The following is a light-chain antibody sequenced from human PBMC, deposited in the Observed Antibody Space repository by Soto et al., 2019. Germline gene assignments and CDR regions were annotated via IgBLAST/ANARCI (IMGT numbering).Light chain of an antibody. CDR3: GTWDSRLSAYV. V-gene: IGLV1-51*01. CDR2: DNN. Sequence: SVLTQPPSVSSTPGQKVTISCSGSSSNIGNNYVSWYQQLPGTAPKLLIYDNNKRPSGIPDRSSGSNSGTSATLGITGLQTGDEADYYCGTWDSRLSAYVFRTGTKVNVL. CDR1: SSNIGNNY. J-gene: IGLJ1*01.